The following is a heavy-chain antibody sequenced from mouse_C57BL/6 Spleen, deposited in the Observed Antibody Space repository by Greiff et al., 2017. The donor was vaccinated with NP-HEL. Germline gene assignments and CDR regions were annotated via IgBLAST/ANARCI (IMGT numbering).Heavy chain of an antibody. J-gene: IGHJ2*01. D-gene: IGHD1-1*01. CDR2: IDPSDSYT. CDR1: GYTFTSYW. CDR3: ARSYYGSSWDFDY. Sequence: QVQLQQPGAELVMPGASVKLSCKASGYTFTSYWMHWVKQRPGQGLEWIGEIDPSDSYTNYNQKFKGKSTLTVDKSSSTAYMQLSSLTSEDAAVYYFARSYYGSSWDFDYWGQGTPLTVSS. V-gene: IGHV1-69*01.